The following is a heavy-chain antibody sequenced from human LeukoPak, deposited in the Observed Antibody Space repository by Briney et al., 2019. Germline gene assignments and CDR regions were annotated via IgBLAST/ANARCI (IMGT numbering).Heavy chain of an antibody. V-gene: IGHV4-34*01. D-gene: IGHD3-22*01. Sequence: SETLSLTCAVYGGSFSGYYWSWIRQPPGKGLEWIGEINHSGSTNYNPSLKSRVTISVDTSKNQFSLKLSSVTAADTAVYYCARTAGSGYPGMAFDIWGQGTMVTVSS. J-gene: IGHJ3*02. CDR2: INHSGST. CDR3: ARTAGSGYPGMAFDI. CDR1: GGSFSGYY.